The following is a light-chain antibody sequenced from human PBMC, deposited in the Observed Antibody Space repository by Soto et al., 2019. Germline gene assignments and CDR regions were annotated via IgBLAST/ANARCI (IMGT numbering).Light chain of an antibody. CDR2: GAS. J-gene: IGKJ1*01. CDR1: QSVRSS. Sequence: EIVMTQSPATLSVSPGERVTLSCRASQSVRSSLAWYQQKPGQAPMLLIYGASTRATGIPARFSGSGSGTDFTLTISSLQSEDFAVYYCQQSKNWPPWTFGPGTKVEFK. CDR3: QQSKNWPPWT. V-gene: IGKV3-15*01.